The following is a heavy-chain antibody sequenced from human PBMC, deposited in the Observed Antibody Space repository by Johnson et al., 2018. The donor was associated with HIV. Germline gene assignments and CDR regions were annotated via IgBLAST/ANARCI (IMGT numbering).Heavy chain of an antibody. V-gene: IGHV3-66*01. CDR3: ARAHLIFPKNAFDV. Sequence: VQLVESGGGLVQPGGSLRLSCAASGFTVSSNYMSWVRQAPGKGLDWVSVIFSGGTTYYADSVNGRFTISRDNVKNSVFLQMNTLGADDTAFYYCARAHLIFPKNAFDVWGQGAMVMVSS. D-gene: IGHD3-3*02. CDR1: GFTVSSNY. J-gene: IGHJ3*01. CDR2: IFSGGTT.